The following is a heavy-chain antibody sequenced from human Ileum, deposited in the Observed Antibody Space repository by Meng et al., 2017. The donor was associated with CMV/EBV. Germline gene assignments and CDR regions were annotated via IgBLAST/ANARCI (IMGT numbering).Heavy chain of an antibody. V-gene: IGHV7-4-1*02. CDR3: TRGAGAHTAKYDF. CDR2: MDKKTENP. J-gene: IGHJ4*02. CDR1: GYSFSSYG. D-gene: IGHD5-18*01. Sequence: QVQLVQSASTMKEPGAPGTFSCKTSGYSFSSYGINWVREAPGHRLEGMGWMDKKTENPAYAPDFTGRFVFSMDTSVSTAYLEISSLRAEDTAVYYCTRGAGAHTAKYDFWGRGTLVTVSS.